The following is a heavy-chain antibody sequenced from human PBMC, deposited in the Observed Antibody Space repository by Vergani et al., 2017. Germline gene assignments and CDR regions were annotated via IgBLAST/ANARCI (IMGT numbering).Heavy chain of an antibody. CDR3: ASSTMVRGVIIRYYYGMDV. Sequence: VQLVESGGGVVRPGGSLRLSCAASGFTFSSYAMHWVRQAPGKGLEWVAVISYDGSNKYYADSVKGRFTISRDNSKNTLYLQMNSLRAEDTAVYYCASSTMVRGVIIRYYYGMDVWGQGTTVTVSS. CDR1: GFTFSSYA. J-gene: IGHJ6*02. CDR2: ISYDGSNK. V-gene: IGHV3-30*01. D-gene: IGHD3-10*01.